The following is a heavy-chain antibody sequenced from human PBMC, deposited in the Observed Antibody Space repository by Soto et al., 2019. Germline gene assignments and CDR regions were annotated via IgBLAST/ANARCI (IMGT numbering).Heavy chain of an antibody. Sequence: GGSLRLSCAASGFTVSGNYMSWVRQAPGKGLEWVSVIYSGGSTYYADSVKGRFTISRDNSKNTLYLQMNSPRAEDTAVYYCARDSGSYYYHYGMDVWGQGTTVTVSS. CDR2: IYSGGST. J-gene: IGHJ6*02. V-gene: IGHV3-53*01. D-gene: IGHD1-26*01. CDR1: GFTVSGNY. CDR3: ARDSGSYYYHYGMDV.